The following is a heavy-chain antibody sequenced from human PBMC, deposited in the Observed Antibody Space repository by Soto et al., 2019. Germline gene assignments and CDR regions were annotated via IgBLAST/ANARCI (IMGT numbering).Heavy chain of an antibody. CDR2: ISYEGSNK. D-gene: IGHD3-3*01. Sequence: PGGSLRLSCAASGFPFSSYAMHCVRQAPGKVLASLAVISYEGSNKYGAHAVKGRFTISRDNSKNTRNLQMNRGRGEDTAVYCCAGSLITIFGVVTPFFHYGGQGT. V-gene: IGHV3-30-3*01. CDR3: AGSLITIFGVVTPFFHY. J-gene: IGHJ4*02. CDR1: GFPFSSYA.